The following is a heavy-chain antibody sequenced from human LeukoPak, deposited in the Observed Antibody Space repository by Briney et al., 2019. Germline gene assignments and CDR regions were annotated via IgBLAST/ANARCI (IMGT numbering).Heavy chain of an antibody. CDR3: ARVGGGSHYFDY. D-gene: IGHD1-26*01. Sequence: GGSLRLSCAASGFTFSSYMMQWVRQAPGKGLEWVSSITSTSGYIYYAESVKGRFSISRDNAKNLLYLQMNSLGAEDTAVYYCARVGGGSHYFDYWGQGTLATVSS. V-gene: IGHV3-21*06. CDR2: ITSTSGYI. J-gene: IGHJ4*02. CDR1: GFTFSSYM.